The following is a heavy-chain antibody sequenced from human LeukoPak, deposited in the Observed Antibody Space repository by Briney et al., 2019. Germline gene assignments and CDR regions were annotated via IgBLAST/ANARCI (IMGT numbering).Heavy chain of an antibody. Sequence: ASVKVSCKVSGYTLTELSMHWVRQAPGKGLEWMGGFDPEDGETIYAQKFQGRVTMTRNTSISTAYMELSSLRSEDTAVYYCARVGCSSTSCYRWFDPWGQGTLVTVSS. V-gene: IGHV1-24*01. CDR3: ARVGCSSTSCYRWFDP. CDR1: GYTLTELS. CDR2: FDPEDGET. J-gene: IGHJ5*02. D-gene: IGHD2-2*01.